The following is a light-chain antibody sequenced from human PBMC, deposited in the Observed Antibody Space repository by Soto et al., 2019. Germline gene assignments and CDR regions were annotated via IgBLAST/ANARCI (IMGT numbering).Light chain of an antibody. CDR2: YDD. V-gene: IGLV1-36*01. CDR1: SSNIGDNA. Sequence: QPVLTQPPSVSEAPRQRVTISCSGSSSNIGDNAVNWYQQLPGKAPKLLIYYDDLLPSWVSDRFSGSKSGTSASLAISGLQSEDEADYYCATWDDSLNGPVFGGGTKVTVL. J-gene: IGLJ2*01. CDR3: ATWDDSLNGPV.